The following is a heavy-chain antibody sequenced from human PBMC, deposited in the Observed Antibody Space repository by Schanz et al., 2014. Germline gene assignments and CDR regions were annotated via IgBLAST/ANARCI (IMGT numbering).Heavy chain of an antibody. CDR1: GFTFSYYG. D-gene: IGHD5-12*01. J-gene: IGHJ3*01. Sequence: VESGGGVVQPGRSLRLSCAASGFTFSYYGMHWVRQAPGKGLEWVSGISGSGGSANYADSVKGRFTISRDSSKNTLFLQMNSLRADDTAVYFCARDEGRDGYNLAVDVWGQGTLVTVSS. CDR3: ARDEGRDGYNLAVDV. V-gene: IGHV3-23*04. CDR2: ISGSGGSA.